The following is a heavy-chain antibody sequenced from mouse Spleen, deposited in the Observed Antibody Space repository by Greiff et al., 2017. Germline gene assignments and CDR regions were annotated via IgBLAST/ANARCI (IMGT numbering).Heavy chain of an antibody. CDR3: ASLYGNYPYWYFDV. D-gene: IGHD2-1*01. Sequence: EVMLVESGGGLVQPGGSRKLSCAASGFTFSSFGMHWVRQAPEKGLEWVAYISSGSSTTYYPDSVKGRFTISRDNAKNTLYLQMSSLRSENTAMYYGASLYGNYPYWYFDVWGAGTTVTVSS. V-gene: IGHV5-17*02. CDR2: ISSGSSTT. J-gene: IGHJ1*01. CDR1: GFTFSSFG.